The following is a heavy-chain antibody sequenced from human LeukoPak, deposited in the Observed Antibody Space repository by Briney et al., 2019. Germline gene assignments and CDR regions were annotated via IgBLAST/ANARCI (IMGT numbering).Heavy chain of an antibody. CDR2: IKSKGDGETT. Sequence: PGGSLRLSCAASGFTFTNAWMTWVRQAPGKGLEWVGRIKSKGDGETTDYAAPVKGRFSMSRDDSKDTMYLQMYSLEAEDTVVYYCTTDLGLTMIRGVIVYWGQGALVTVSS. CDR1: GFTFTNAW. V-gene: IGHV3-15*01. J-gene: IGHJ4*02. D-gene: IGHD3-10*01. CDR3: TTDLGLTMIRGVIVY.